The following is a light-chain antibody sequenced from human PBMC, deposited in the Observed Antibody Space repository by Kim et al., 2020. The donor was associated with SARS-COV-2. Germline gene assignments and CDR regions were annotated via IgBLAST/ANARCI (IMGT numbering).Light chain of an antibody. CDR3: QQYYTPPYT. V-gene: IGKV4-1*01. Sequence: RATINCKSSQSGLHSSNNKNYLAWYQQKPVQPPKLLIYWASTRESGVPDRLSGSGSGTDFTLTISSLQAEDVAVYSCQQYYTPPYTFGQGTKLEI. CDR1: QSGLHSSNNKNY. J-gene: IGKJ2*01. CDR2: WAS.